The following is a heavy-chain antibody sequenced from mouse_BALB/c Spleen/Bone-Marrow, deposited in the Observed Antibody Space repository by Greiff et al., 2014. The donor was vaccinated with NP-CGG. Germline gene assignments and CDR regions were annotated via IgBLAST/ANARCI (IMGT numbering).Heavy chain of an antibody. Sequence: QVQLQQSGAEQAKPGASVKMSCKASGYTFTSHWMHWVKQRPGQGLEWIGYINPSTGYTEYNQKFKDKATLTADKSSSTAYMQLSSLTSEDSAVYYCARDWDYWYFDVWGAGTTVTVSS. J-gene: IGHJ1*01. V-gene: IGHV1-7*01. CDR1: GYTFTSHW. CDR2: INPSTGYT. CDR3: ARDWDYWYFDV. D-gene: IGHD4-1*01.